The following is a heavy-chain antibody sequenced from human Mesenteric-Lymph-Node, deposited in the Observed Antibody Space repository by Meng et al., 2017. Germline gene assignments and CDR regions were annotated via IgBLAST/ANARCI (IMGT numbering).Heavy chain of an antibody. D-gene: IGHD1-26*01. CDR3: ASREGYYYYSGMDV. CDR2: MNANSGNT. CDR1: GYTFTSYD. V-gene: IGHV1-8*03. Sequence: ASVKVSCKASGYTFTSYDINWLRQATGQGLEWMGWMNANSGNTGYAKELQGRVTITRNTSISTAYMELSSLRSEGTAVYYCASREGYYYYSGMDVWGQGTTVTVSS. J-gene: IGHJ6*02.